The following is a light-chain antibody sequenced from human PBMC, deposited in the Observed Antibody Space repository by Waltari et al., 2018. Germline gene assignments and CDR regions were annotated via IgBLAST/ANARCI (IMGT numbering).Light chain of an antibody. J-gene: IGLJ2*01. CDR3: SSYAGSDNLI. V-gene: IGLV2-8*01. CDR1: STAVGVYNY. CDR2: EVS. Sequence: QSALTQPPSASGSPGQSVTTPCPGTSTAVGVYNYVSWSHQHPGKAPKPMIYEVSKRPSGVPDRFSGSKSGNTASLTVSGLQAEDEADYYCSSYAGSDNLIFGGGTKLTVL.